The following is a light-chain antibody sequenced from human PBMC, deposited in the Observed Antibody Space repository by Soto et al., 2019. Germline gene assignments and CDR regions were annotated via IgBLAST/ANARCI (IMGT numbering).Light chain of an antibody. CDR1: QSVRSN. V-gene: IGKV3-15*01. CDR3: QQRSNWPPVT. Sequence: IVMTQSPATLSVSPGERATLSCRASQSVRSNLAWYQQKPGQGPRLLIFGASTRATNIPARFSGSGSGTDFTLTISRLEPEDFAVYYCQQRSNWPPVTFGGGTKVDIK. J-gene: IGKJ4*01. CDR2: GAS.